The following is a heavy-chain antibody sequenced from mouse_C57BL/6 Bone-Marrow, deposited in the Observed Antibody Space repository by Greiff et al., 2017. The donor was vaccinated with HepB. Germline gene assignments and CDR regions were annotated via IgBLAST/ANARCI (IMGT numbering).Heavy chain of an antibody. CDR2: ISSGSSTI. CDR1: GFTFSDYG. J-gene: IGHJ4*01. D-gene: IGHD1-2*01. Sequence: EVNVVESGGGLVKPGGSLKLSCAASGFTFSDYGMHWVRQAPEKGLEWVAYISSGSSTIYYADTVKGRFTISRDNAKNTLFLQMTSLRSEDTAMYYCAKWTTAAAMDYWGQGTSVTVSS. V-gene: IGHV5-17*01. CDR3: AKWTTAAAMDY.